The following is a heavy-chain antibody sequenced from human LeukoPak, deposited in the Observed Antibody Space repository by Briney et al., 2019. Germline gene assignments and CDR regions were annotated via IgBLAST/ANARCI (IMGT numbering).Heavy chain of an antibody. CDR1: RFTFSSYW. CDR3: ARDGEPRYWGSGYYYGMDV. CDR2: VSGNAGRT. V-gene: IGHV3-23*01. Sequence: GGSLRLSCAASRFTFSSYWMHWVRQAPGKGLEWVSSVSGNAGRTYYADSVKGRFTISRDNSKNTLSLQMNSLRADDTAVYYCARDGEPRYWGSGYYYGMDVWGQGTTVTVSS. D-gene: IGHD3-10*01. J-gene: IGHJ6*02.